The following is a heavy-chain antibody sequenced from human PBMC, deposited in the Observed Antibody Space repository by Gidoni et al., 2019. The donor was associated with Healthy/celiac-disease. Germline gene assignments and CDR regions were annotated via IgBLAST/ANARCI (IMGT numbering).Heavy chain of an antibody. CDR2: ISGSGGST. V-gene: IGHV3-23*01. CDR3: AKEPYGSGSYEDV. Sequence: EVQLLESGGGLVQPGGSLRLSCAASGFTFSSYAMGWVRQAPGKGLEWGSAISGSGGSTYYADSVKGRFTISRDNSKNTLYLQMNSLRAEDTAVYYCAKEPYGSGSYEDVWGQGTTVTVSS. J-gene: IGHJ6*02. D-gene: IGHD3-10*01. CDR1: GFTFSSYA.